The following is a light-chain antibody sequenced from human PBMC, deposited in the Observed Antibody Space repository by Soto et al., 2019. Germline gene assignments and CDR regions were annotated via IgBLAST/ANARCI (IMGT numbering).Light chain of an antibody. Sequence: EVVLTQSPATLSLSPGERATLSCRASENVRTFVDWYQQKPGQAPRLLIYGASNRATGIPARFSGSGSGTDFTLTISNLEPEDFAVYYCQQHSHWPPWTFGQGTRLEIK. V-gene: IGKV3-11*01. J-gene: IGKJ5*01. CDR2: GAS. CDR1: ENVRTF. CDR3: QQHSHWPPWT.